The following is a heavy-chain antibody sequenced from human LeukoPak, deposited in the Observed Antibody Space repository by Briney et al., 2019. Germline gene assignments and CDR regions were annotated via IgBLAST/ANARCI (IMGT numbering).Heavy chain of an antibody. V-gene: IGHV1-69*13. J-gene: IGHJ4*02. D-gene: IGHD2-15*01. Sequence: SVKVSCKASGGTFSGYGVCWVRQAPGQGLEWMGGIIPIFGTTNVAPKFQGRVTITADESTGTAYMELSSLRSADTAVYYCARDSCSGGSCYFYDPFDFWGQGTLVTVSS. CDR2: IIPIFGTT. CDR3: ARDSCSGGSCYFYDPFDF. CDR1: GGTFSGYG.